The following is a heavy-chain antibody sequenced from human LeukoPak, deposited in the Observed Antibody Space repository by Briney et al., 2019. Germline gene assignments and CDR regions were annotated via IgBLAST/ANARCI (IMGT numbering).Heavy chain of an antibody. CDR1: GGSISTYY. CDR2: SYYSGST. CDR3: ARDSGGWYYFDS. V-gene: IGHV4-59*01. Sequence: SETLSLTCTVSGGSISTYYWSWLRQPPGRGREWMGYSYYSGSTNYNPSLRSRVTISVDTAKTQFSLKLSSVTAADTAVYYCARDSGGWYYFDSWGQGTLVTVSS. J-gene: IGHJ4*02. D-gene: IGHD6-19*01.